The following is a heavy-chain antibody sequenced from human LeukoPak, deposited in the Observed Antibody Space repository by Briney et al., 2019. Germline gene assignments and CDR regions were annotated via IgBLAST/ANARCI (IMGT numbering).Heavy chain of an antibody. D-gene: IGHD2-2*02. J-gene: IGHJ6*02. CDR1: GYTFTSYG. CDR3: ARDFPTDCSSTSCYIPGYYGMDV. Sequence: ASVKVSCKASGYTFTSYGISWVRQAPGQGLEWMGWISAYNGNTNYAQKLQGRVTMTTDTSTSTAYMELRSLRSDDTAVYYCARDFPTDCSSTSCYIPGYYGMDVWGQGTTVTVSS. CDR2: ISAYNGNT. V-gene: IGHV1-18*01.